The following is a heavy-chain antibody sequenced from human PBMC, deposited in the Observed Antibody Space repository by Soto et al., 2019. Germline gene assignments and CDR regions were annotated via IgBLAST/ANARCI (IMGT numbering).Heavy chain of an antibody. V-gene: IGHV3-64D*06. CDR1: GFTFSTYA. CDR2: ISTNGGST. D-gene: IGHD2-15*01. Sequence: VGSLRLSCSASGFTFSTYAMHWVRQAPGKGLEYVSAISTNGGSTYYADSMKGRFTISRDNSKNTLYLQMSSLRAEDTAVYYCVKDLRVVVAGIFDYWGQGTLVTVSS. CDR3: VKDLRVVVAGIFDY. J-gene: IGHJ4*02.